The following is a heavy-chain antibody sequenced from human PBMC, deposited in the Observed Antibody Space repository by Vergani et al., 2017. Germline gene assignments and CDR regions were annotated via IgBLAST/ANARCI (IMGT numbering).Heavy chain of an antibody. CDR1: GGSISSGDYY. CDR2: IYYTGST. Sequence: QVQLQESGPGLVRPSQTLSLTCTVSGGSISSGDYYWSWIRQPPGKGLEWIGYIYYTGSTWYNPSLKSRVAISLDTSKNQFSLRLSSVTAADTAVYYCVTVLGKIASFYFDNWGQGTLVTVSS. J-gene: IGHJ4*02. D-gene: IGHD2-21*01. V-gene: IGHV4-30-4*08. CDR3: VTVLGKIASFYFDN.